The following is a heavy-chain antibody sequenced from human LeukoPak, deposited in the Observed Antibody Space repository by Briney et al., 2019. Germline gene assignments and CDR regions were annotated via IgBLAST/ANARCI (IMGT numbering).Heavy chain of an antibody. V-gene: IGHV3-30-3*01. CDR2: ISYDGSNK. D-gene: IGHD3-3*01. CDR1: GFTFSSYA. J-gene: IGHJ4*02. Sequence: GGSLRLSCAASGFTFSSYAMHWVRQAPGKGLEWVAVISYDGSNKYYADSVKGRFTISRDNSKNTLYLQMNSLRAEDTAVYYCARERLEWLLLYYFDYWGQGTLVTVSS. CDR3: ARERLEWLLLYYFDY.